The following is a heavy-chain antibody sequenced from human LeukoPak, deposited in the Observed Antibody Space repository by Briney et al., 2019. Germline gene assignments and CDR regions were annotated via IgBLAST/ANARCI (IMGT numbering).Heavy chain of an antibody. CDR1: GGSVNSGSYY. D-gene: IGHD1-26*01. Sequence: SETLSLTCTVSGGSVNSGSYYWDWLRQPPGKGLEWIGYIYYSGSTNYNPSLESRFTISVDTSKNQFSLKLSSVTAADTAVYYCARAAYSGSYHSDYWGQGTLVTVSS. V-gene: IGHV4-61*01. CDR3: ARAAYSGSYHSDY. CDR2: IYYSGST. J-gene: IGHJ4*02.